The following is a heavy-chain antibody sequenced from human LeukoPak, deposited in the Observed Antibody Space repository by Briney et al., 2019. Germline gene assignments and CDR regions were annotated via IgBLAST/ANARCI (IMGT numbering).Heavy chain of an antibody. CDR2: ISSSSSYI. J-gene: IGHJ4*02. V-gene: IGHV3-21*01. CDR1: GFTFSSYS. D-gene: IGHD1-20*01. CDR3: ARDNWNYFDY. Sequence: GGSLRLSCAASGFTFSSYSMNWVRQAPGKGLEWVSSISSSSSYIYYADSVKVRFTISRDNAKNSLYLQMNSLRAEDTAVYYCARDNWNYFDYWGQGTLVTVSS.